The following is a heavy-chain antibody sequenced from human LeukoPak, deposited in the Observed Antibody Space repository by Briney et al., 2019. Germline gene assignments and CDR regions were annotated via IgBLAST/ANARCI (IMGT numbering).Heavy chain of an antibody. CDR2: ISWNSGSI. J-gene: IGHJ4*02. CDR1: GFTFDDYA. D-gene: IGHD1-26*01. Sequence: PGGSLRLSCAASGFTFDDYAMHWVRHAPGKGLEWVSGISWNSGSIGYADSVKGRFTISRDNAKNSLYLQMNSLRAEDTALYYCAKGYSGSYSLREFDYWGQGTLVTVSS. CDR3: AKGYSGSYSLREFDY. V-gene: IGHV3-9*01.